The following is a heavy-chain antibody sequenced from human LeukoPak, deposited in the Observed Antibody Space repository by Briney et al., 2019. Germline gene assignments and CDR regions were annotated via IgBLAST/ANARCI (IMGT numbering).Heavy chain of an antibody. Sequence: PSETLSLTCAVYGGSFSGYTRSWIRQPPGKGLEWIGEINQSGGTNYNPSLKSRVTISADTSKNQFSLKLASVTAADTAVYFCADTLSDSSGYYHESFDVWGQGTMVTVSS. CDR3: ADTLSDSSGYYHESFDV. D-gene: IGHD3-22*01. V-gene: IGHV4-34*01. CDR2: INQSGGT. CDR1: GGSFSGYT. J-gene: IGHJ3*01.